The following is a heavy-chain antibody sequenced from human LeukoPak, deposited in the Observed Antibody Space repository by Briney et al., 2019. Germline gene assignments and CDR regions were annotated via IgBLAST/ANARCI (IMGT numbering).Heavy chain of an antibody. V-gene: IGHV3-30*04. CDR2: ISYDGSNK. J-gene: IGHJ4*02. CDR1: GFTFSSYA. Sequence: PGGSLRLSCAASGFTFSSYAMHWVRQAPGKGLEWVAVISYDGSNKYYADSVKGRFTISRDNSKNTLYLQMNSLRAEDTAVYYCARTTVTTLFDYWGQGTLVTVSS. D-gene: IGHD4-17*01. CDR3: ARTTVTTLFDY.